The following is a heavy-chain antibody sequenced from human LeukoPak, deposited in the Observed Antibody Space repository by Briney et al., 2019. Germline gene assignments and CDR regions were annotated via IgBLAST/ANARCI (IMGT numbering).Heavy chain of an antibody. CDR3: ARGSYGDYYFDY. CDR1: GGTFSSYA. CDR2: IIPIFGTA. D-gene: IGHD4-17*01. Sequence: SVKVSCKASGGTFSSYATSWVRQAPGQGLEWMGRIIPIFGTANYAQKFQGRVTITTDESTSTAYMELSSLRSEDTAVYYCARGSYGDYYFDYWGQGTLVTVSS. V-gene: IGHV1-69*05. J-gene: IGHJ4*02.